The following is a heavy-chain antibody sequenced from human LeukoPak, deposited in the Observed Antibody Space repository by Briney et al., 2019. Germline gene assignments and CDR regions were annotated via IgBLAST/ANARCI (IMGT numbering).Heavy chain of an antibody. V-gene: IGHV3-74*01. J-gene: IGHJ6*02. CDR3: ARDRNDFGYCSGGSCPPGYYYYYGMDV. D-gene: IGHD2-15*01. CDR2: IKSDGSRT. CDR1: GFTFSNYW. Sequence: HPGGSLRLSCAASGFTFSNYWMHWVRQAPGKGLVWVSRIKSDGSRTDYADSVKGRFTISRDNAKNTLYLQMNSLRAEDTAVYYCARDRNDFGYCSGGSCPPGYYYYYGMDVWGQGTTVTVSS.